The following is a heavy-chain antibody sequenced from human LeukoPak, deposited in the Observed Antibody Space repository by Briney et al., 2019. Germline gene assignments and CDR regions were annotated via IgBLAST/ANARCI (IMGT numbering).Heavy chain of an antibody. CDR3: ARVFMYYYDSRGGFDP. V-gene: IGHV1-8*01. CDR1: GYTFTSYD. J-gene: IGHJ5*02. D-gene: IGHD3-22*01. CDR2: MNPNSGNT. Sequence: GASVKVSCKASGYTFTSYDINWVRQATGRGLEWMGWMNPNSGNTGYAQKFQGRVTMTRNTSISTAYMELSSLRSEDTAVYYCARVFMYYYDSRGGFDPWGQGTLVTVSS.